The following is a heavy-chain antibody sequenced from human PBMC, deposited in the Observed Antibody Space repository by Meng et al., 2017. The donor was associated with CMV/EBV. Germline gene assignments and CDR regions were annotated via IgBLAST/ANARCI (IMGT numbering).Heavy chain of an antibody. Sequence: SVKVSCKASGGTVSSYAISWVRQAPGQGLEWMGGIIPIFGTANYAQKFQGRVTITTDESTSTAYMELSSLRSEDTAVYYCARQDTARDTTNYYYYYGMDVWGQGTTVTVSS. CDR3: ARQDTARDTTNYYYYYGMDV. CDR2: IIPIFGTA. J-gene: IGHJ6*02. D-gene: IGHD5-18*01. V-gene: IGHV1-69*05. CDR1: GGTVSSYA.